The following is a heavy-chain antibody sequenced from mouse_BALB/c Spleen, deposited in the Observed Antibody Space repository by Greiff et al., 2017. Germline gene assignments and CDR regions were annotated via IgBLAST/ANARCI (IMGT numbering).Heavy chain of an antibody. D-gene: IGHD1-1*01. J-gene: IGHJ1*01. CDR1: GFTFSSFG. CDR3: ARLYYGSSYFDV. CDR2: ISSGSSTI. Sequence: EVKLVESGGGLVQPGGSRKLSCAASGFTFSSFGMHWVRQAPEKGLEWVAYISSGSSTIYYADTVKGRFTISRDNPKNTLFLQMTSLRSEDTAMYYCARLYYGSSYFDVWGAGTTVTVSS. V-gene: IGHV5-17*02.